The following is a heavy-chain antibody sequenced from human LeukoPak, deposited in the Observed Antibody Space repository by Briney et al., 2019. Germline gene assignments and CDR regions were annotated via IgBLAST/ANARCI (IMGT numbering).Heavy chain of an antibody. J-gene: IGHJ4*02. CDR1: GFTFSSYA. V-gene: IGHV3-30-3*01. Sequence: PGGSLRLSCAASGFTFSSYAMHWVRQAPGKGLEWVAFISYDGSNKYYADSVKGRFTISRDNSKNTLYLQMNSLRAEDTAVYYCARLSGSYSPGYWGQGTLVTVSS. CDR3: ARLSGSYSPGY. CDR2: ISYDGSNK. D-gene: IGHD1-26*01.